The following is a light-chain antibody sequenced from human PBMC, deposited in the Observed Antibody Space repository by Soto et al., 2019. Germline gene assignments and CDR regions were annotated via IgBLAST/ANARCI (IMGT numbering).Light chain of an antibody. CDR1: SSDVAGSDY. Sequence: QSVLTQPPSASGSPGQSVTISCTGTSSDVAGSDYVSWYQQHPGKATKLIIYEVTKRPAGVPDRFSGSKSGNPASLTVSGLKADDESYYYCSSFARGDNPHVLFGGGTKLTVL. CDR3: SSFARGDNPHVL. CDR2: EVT. J-gene: IGLJ2*01. V-gene: IGLV2-8*01.